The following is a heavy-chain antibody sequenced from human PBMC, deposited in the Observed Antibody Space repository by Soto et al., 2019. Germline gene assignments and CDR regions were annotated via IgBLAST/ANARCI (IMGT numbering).Heavy chain of an antibody. D-gene: IGHD4-17*01. CDR3: AGVRRDYLNWFDP. V-gene: IGHV4-61*01. Sequence: QLQLQESGPGLVKPSETLSLTCTVSGGSVSSGSYHWSWIRQPPGKGLEWIGYIHYRGSINYNPSLRGRVSISVDTSKNQFSLKLSSMTAAHTAVYYCAGVRRDYLNWFDPWGQGTLVTVSS. J-gene: IGHJ5*02. CDR1: GGSVSSGSYH. CDR2: IHYRGSI.